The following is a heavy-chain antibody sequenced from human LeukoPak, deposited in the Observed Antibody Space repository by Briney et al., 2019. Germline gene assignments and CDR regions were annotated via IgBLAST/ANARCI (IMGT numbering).Heavy chain of an antibody. CDR1: GGSISSYY. V-gene: IGHV4-59*08. D-gene: IGHD4-17*01. CDR3: ARHPKPYGDYRCLFHY. J-gene: IGHJ4*02. CDR2: IYYSGST. Sequence: SETLSLTCTVSGGSISSYYWSWIRQPPGKGLEWIGYIYYSGSTNYNPSLKSRVTISVDTSKNQFSLKLSSVTAADTAVYYCARHPKPYGDYRCLFHYWGQGTLVTVSS.